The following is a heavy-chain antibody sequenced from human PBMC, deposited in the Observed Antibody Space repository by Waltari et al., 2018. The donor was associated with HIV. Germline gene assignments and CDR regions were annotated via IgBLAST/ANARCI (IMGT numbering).Heavy chain of an antibody. CDR1: GFIFSTAW. CDR3: TTDNMIIVALDY. J-gene: IGHJ4*02. CDR2: IKRKSEGGTA. D-gene: IGHD5-12*01. V-gene: IGHV3-15*01. Sequence: EVQLVESGGGLVNPGGSLRLCCAASGFIFSTAWMNWVRQAPGKGLEWVGRIKRKSEGGTADYAAPVKGRFTISRDDSKNVLYLQMNSLKTEDTAVYYCTTDNMIIVALDYWGQGTLLTVSS.